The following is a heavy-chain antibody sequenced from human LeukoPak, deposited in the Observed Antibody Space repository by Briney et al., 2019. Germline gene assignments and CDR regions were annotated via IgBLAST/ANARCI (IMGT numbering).Heavy chain of an antibody. V-gene: IGHV4-34*01. CDR2: INHSGST. CDR1: GGSFSGYY. CDR3: ARAPTMMGFFYYYGMDV. Sequence: PSETLPLTCAVYGGSFSGYYWGWIRQPPGKGLEWIGEINHSGSTNYNPSLKSRVTISVDTSKNQFSLKLSSVTAADTAVYYCARAPTMMGFFYYYGMDVWGQGTTVTVSS. D-gene: IGHD3-22*01. J-gene: IGHJ6*02.